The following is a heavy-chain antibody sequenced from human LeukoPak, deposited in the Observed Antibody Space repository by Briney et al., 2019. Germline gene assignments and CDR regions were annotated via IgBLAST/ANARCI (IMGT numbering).Heavy chain of an antibody. CDR3: ARDRDSGSYYAFDI. CDR1: GYTFTGYY. D-gene: IGHD1-26*01. CDR2: INPNSGGT. J-gene: IGHJ3*02. Sequence: ASVKVSCKASGYTFTGYYMHWGRQAPGQGLEWMGRINPNSGGTNHAQKFQGRVTMTRDTSISTAYMELSRLRSDDTAVYYCARDRDSGSYYAFDIWGQGTMVTVSS. V-gene: IGHV1-2*06.